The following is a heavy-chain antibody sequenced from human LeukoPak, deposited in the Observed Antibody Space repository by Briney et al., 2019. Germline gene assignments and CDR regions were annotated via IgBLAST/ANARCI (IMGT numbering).Heavy chain of an antibody. Sequence: PSETLSLTCTVSGGSISSGDYYWSWIRQPPGKGLEWIGYIYYSGSTYYNPSLKSRVTISVDTSKNQFSLKLSSVTAADTAVYYCAREGYGVSNWFDHWGQGTLVTVSS. CDR1: GGSISSGDYY. J-gene: IGHJ5*02. CDR3: AREGYGVSNWFDH. V-gene: IGHV4-30-4*01. D-gene: IGHD4-17*01. CDR2: IYYSGST.